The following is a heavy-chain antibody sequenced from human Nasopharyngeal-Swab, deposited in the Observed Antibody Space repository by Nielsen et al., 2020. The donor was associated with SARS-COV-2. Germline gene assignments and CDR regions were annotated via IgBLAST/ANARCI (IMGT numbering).Heavy chain of an antibody. CDR1: GYTFFSYD. Sequence: ASVMVSCKAAGYTFFSYDINWLVQATGQELVWMGWMNPNSGNTGDAQKFQGRVNMTSNTSISTAYMELSSLRSEDTAVYYCARGIGCSSWIHYYYYYGMYDWGQGTTVTVSS. V-gene: IGHV1-8*01. J-gene: IGHJ6*02. D-gene: IGHD6-6*01. CDR2: MNPNSGNT. CDR3: ARGIGCSSWIHYYYYYGMYD.